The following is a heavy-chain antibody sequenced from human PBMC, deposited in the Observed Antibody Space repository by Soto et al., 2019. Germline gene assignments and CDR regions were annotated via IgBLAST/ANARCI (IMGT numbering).Heavy chain of an antibody. Sequence: PGESLKISCKGSGYSFRNNWITWVRQMPGKGLEWMGRIFPGDSDTKNSPSLQVQITMSVDKSDSSAYLQWRSLKASDTAMYYCAAGYTTGPDAFDIWGQGTMVTVSS. CDR2: IFPGDSDT. CDR1: GYSFRNNW. D-gene: IGHD6-13*01. V-gene: IGHV5-51*01. J-gene: IGHJ3*02. CDR3: AAGYTTGPDAFDI.